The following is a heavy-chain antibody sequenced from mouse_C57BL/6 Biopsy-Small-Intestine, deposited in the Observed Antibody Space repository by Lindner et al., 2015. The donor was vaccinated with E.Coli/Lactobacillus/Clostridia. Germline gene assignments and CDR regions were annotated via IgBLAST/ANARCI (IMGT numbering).Heavy chain of an antibody. CDR1: GYTFTSYG. V-gene: IGHV1-81*01. CDR2: IYPRSGNT. D-gene: IGHD1-1*01. Sequence: VQLQESGAELARPGASVKLSCKASGYTFTSYGISWVKQRTGQGLEWIGEIYPRSGNTYYNEKFKGKATLTADKSSSTAYMELRSLTSEDSAVYFCARRSRPYYYGSSYVDWYFDVWGTGTTVTVSS. CDR3: ARRSRPYYYGSSYVDWYFDV. J-gene: IGHJ1*03.